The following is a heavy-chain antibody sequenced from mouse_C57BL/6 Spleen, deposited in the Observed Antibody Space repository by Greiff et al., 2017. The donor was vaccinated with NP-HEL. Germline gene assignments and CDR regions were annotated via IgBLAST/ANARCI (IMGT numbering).Heavy chain of an antibody. CDR3: ARAYWAMDY. J-gene: IGHJ4*01. Sequence: VQLQQPGAELVKPGASVQLSCKASGYTFTSYWLHWVKQRPGRGLAWIGRLDPHRGGTKYNEKFQLKAPLTVDKPSSTAYMLLCSLTSEYSAVYYFARAYWAMDYWGQGTSVTVSS. CDR1: GYTFTSYW. V-gene: IGHV1-72*01. CDR2: LDPHRGGT.